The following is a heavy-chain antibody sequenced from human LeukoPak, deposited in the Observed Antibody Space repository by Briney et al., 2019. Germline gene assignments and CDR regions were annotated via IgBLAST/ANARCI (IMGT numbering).Heavy chain of an antibody. J-gene: IGHJ4*02. CDR1: GGSISSSSYY. CDR3: ARDLSGSYYDY. D-gene: IGHD1-26*01. V-gene: IGHV4-39*07. Sequence: SETLSLTCTVSGGSISSSSYYWGWIRQPPGKGLEWIGSIYYSGSTNYNPSLKSRVTMSVDTSKNQFSLKLSSVTAADTAVYYCARDLSGSYYDYWGQGTLVTVSS. CDR2: IYYSGST.